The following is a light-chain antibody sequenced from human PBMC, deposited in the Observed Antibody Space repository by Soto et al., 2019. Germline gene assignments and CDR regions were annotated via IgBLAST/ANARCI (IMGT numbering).Light chain of an antibody. J-gene: IGKJ1*01. CDR2: DAS. Sequence: IQSTQHSSTLGASVGGRVTDSCRGSQSISPWLAWYQQKPGKAPKLLIFDASTLESGVPSRFSGSGSGTEFTLTISRLQPDDFATYYCLQYHTYRTFGQGTKVDIK. CDR1: QSISPW. V-gene: IGKV1-5*01. CDR3: LQYHTYRT.